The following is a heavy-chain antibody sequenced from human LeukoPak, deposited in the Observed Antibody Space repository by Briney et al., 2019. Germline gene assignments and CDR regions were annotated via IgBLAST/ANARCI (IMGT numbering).Heavy chain of an antibody. D-gene: IGHD3-22*01. V-gene: IGHV1-2*02. J-gene: IGHJ4*02. CDR3: ARGYYYDSSGYYYYY. CDR2: INPNSGGT. CDR1: GYTFTGYY. Sequence: ASVKVSCKASGYTFTGYYMHWVRQAPGQGLEWMGWINPNSGGTNYAQKVQGRVTMTRDTSISTAYMELSRLRSDATAVYYCARGYYYDSSGYYYYYWGQGTLVTVSS.